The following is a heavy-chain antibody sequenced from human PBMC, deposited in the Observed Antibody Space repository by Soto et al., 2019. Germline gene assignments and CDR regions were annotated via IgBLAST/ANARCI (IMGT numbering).Heavy chain of an antibody. Sequence: GASVKVSCKASGYSFTTYYMHWVRQAPGQGLEWMGIINPSGGSTSYTHNFQGRVTMTRDTSTSTVYMELSSLRSDDTAIYYCARGYFDSWGQGTPVTVSS. V-gene: IGHV1-46*01. CDR3: ARGYFDS. CDR2: INPSGGST. CDR1: GYSFTTYY. J-gene: IGHJ4*02.